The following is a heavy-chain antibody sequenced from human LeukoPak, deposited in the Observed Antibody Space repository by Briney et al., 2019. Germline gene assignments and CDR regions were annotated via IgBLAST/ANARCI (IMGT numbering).Heavy chain of an antibody. Sequence: PSETLSLTCTVSGGPISSSSYYWGWIRQPPGKGLEWIGSIYYSGSTYYNPSLKSRVTISVDTSKNQFSLKLSSVTAADTAVYYCARAVSSGGKGTYYFDYWGQGTLVTVSS. D-gene: IGHD6-19*01. CDR3: ARAVSSGGKGTYYFDY. V-gene: IGHV4-39*01. CDR2: IYYSGST. CDR1: GGPISSSSYY. J-gene: IGHJ4*02.